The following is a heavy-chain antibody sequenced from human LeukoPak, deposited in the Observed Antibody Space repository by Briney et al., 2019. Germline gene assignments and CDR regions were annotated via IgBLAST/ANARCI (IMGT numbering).Heavy chain of an antibody. J-gene: IGHJ6*02. Sequence: GGSLRLSCAASGFTFSSSAMSWVRQAPGKGLEWVSAISNNGGYTYYADSVQGRFTISRDNSKSTLCLQMNSLRAEDTAVYYCAATLTVTTGSTYYGLDVWGQGTTVTVSS. V-gene: IGHV3-23*01. D-gene: IGHD4-17*01. CDR3: AATLTVTTGSTYYGLDV. CDR1: GFTFSSSA. CDR2: ISNNGGYT.